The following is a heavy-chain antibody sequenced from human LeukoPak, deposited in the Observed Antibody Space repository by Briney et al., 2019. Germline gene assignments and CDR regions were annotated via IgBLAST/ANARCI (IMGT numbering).Heavy chain of an antibody. CDR3: TTDFPDYFHS. Sequence: PGGSLRLSCAASGFTFSNYSMNWVRQAPGKGLEWVGHIKRKINGGTADYAAPVKGRFTISRDDSKNTLYLQVNSLKIEDTAVYYCTTDFPDYFHSWGQGTLVTVSS. CDR2: IKRKINGGTA. CDR1: GFTFSNYS. J-gene: IGHJ4*02. V-gene: IGHV3-15*01.